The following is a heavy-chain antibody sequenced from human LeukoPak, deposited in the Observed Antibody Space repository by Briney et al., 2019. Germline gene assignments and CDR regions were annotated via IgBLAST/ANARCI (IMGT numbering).Heavy chain of an antibody. J-gene: IGHJ4*02. CDR3: AKDVNILTGYFLDY. CDR2: ISGSGGST. V-gene: IGHV3-23*01. Sequence: GGSLRLSCAASGFTFSSYAMSWVRQAPGKGLEWVSAISGSGGSTYYADSVKGRFTISRDNSKNTLYLQMNGLRAEDTAVYYCAKDVNILTGYFLDYWGQGTLVTVSS. D-gene: IGHD3-9*01. CDR1: GFTFSSYA.